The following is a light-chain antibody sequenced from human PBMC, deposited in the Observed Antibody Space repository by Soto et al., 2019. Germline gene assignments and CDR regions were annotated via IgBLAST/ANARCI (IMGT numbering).Light chain of an antibody. CDR2: AAS. Sequence: DMLMTQSPSSLSASVGDTVTITCRASQSINSYLNWYQQKPGKAPKLLIYAASSLHSGVPSRFRGSGSGTAFTLTTSSLQPEDFATYYCQHSYSTAQTFGQRTKVVIK. CDR3: QHSYSTAQT. J-gene: IGKJ1*01. CDR1: QSINSY. V-gene: IGKV1-39*01.